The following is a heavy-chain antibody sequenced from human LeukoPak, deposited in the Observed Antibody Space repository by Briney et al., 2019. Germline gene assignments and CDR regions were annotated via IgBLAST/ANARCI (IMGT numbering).Heavy chain of an antibody. CDR2: ISGSGGST. CDR1: GFTVSSNY. CDR3: AKGSVGIQLWSNFDY. J-gene: IGHJ4*02. D-gene: IGHD5-18*01. V-gene: IGHV3-23*01. Sequence: PGGSLRLSCAASGFTVSSNYMSWVRQAPGKGLEWVSAISGSGGSTYYADSVKGRFTISRDNSKNTLYLQMNSLRAEDTAVYYCAKGSVGIQLWSNFDYWGQGTLVTVSS.